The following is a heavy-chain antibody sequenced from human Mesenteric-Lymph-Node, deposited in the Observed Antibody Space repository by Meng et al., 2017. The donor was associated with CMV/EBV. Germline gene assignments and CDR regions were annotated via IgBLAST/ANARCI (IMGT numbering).Heavy chain of an antibody. V-gene: IGHV3-21*01. CDR3: ARGGSTFDY. Sequence: GESLKISCAASGFTFSSYSMNWVRQAPGKGLEWVSSISSSSSYIYYADSVKGRFTISRDNAKNSLYLQMNSLRVEDTAVYYCARGGSTFDYWGQGTLVTVSS. J-gene: IGHJ4*02. D-gene: IGHD2-2*01. CDR2: ISSSSSYI. CDR1: GFTFSSYS.